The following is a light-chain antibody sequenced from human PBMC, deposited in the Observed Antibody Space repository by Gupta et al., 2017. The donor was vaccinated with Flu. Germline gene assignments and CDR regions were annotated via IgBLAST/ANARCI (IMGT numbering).Light chain of an antibody. V-gene: IGKV1-9*01. CDR3: PPLHRYPSP. Sequence: DIQLTQSPSFLSASVGDRVTITCRASQGISSYLAWYQQEPGKAPKLLIYGASTLLTGVPSRFLVRGSCPPFPLPIRRLPPAPFSTSSCPPLHRYPSPFGPGTTLGIK. J-gene: IGKJ2*01. CDR2: GAS. CDR1: QGISSY.